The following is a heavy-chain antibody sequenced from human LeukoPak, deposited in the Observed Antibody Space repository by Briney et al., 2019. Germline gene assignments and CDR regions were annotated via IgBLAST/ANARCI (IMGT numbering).Heavy chain of an antibody. CDR3: EKGPTGYYDSSVYFSSHYFDY. CDR1: GFTFDDYA. CDR2: ISWNSGSI. V-gene: IGHV3-9*01. J-gene: IGHJ4*02. D-gene: IGHD3-22*01. Sequence: GRSLRLSCAASGFTFDDYAMHWVRQAPGKGLEWVSGISWNSGSIGYADSVKGRFTISRGNAKNSLYLQMNSLRAGDTALYYFEKGPTGYYDSSVYFSSHYFDYWGQETLVTVSS.